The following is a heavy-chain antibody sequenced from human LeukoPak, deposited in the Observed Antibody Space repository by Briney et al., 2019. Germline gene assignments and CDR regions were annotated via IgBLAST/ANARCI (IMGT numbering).Heavy chain of an antibody. V-gene: IGHV4-4*02. CDR2: IYHSGST. CDR1: GSSISSSNW. D-gene: IGHD3-22*01. CDR3: ARDLYYYDSSGYYSP. J-gene: IGHJ5*02. Sequence: PSGTLSLTCAVSGSSISSSNWWSWVRQPPGKGLEWIGEIYHSGSTNYNPFLKSRVTISVDKSKNQFSLKLSSVTAADTAVYYCARDLYYYDSSGYYSPWGQGTLVTVSS.